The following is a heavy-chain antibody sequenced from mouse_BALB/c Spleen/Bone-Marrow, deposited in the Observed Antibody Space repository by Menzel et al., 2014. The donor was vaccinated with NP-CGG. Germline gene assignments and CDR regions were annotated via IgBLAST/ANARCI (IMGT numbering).Heavy chain of an antibody. V-gene: IGHV1-9*01. J-gene: IGHJ3*01. CDR3: ASFYGRFAY. CDR2: ILPGSGST. Sequence: QVQLKQSGAELMKPGASVKISCEATGYTFSSYWIEWVKQRPGHGLEWIGEILPGSGSTNYNEKFKGKATFTADTSSNTAYMQLSSLTSEDSAVYYCASFYGRFAYWGQGTLVTVSA. CDR1: GYTFSSYW. D-gene: IGHD1-1*02.